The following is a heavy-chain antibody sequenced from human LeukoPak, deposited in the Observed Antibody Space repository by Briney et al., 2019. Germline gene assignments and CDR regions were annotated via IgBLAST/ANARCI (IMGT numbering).Heavy chain of an antibody. CDR3: ARDPGNYGDSAFDY. V-gene: IGHV3-33*01. D-gene: IGHD4-17*01. J-gene: IGHJ4*02. Sequence: PGGSLRLSCAASGFTFSSYGMHWVRQAPGKGLEWVAVIWYDGSNKYYADSVKGRFTISRDNSKHTMYLQMNSLRAEDTAVYYCARDPGNYGDSAFDYWGQEPLVTVSS. CDR1: GFTFSSYG. CDR2: IWYDGSNK.